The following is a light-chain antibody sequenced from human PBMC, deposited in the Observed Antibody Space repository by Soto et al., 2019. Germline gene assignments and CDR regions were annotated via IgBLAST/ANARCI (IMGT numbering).Light chain of an antibody. CDR1: QSVSSS. CDR2: DAS. J-gene: IGKJ1*01. CDR3: QQRSNWPTWT. Sequence: IVLTQSQATLSLSPGERATLSCRASQSVSSSLAWYQQKPGQAPRLLIYDASNRATGIPARFSGSGSGTDFTLTISSLEPEDFAVYYCQQRSNWPTWTFGQGTKVEIK. V-gene: IGKV3-11*01.